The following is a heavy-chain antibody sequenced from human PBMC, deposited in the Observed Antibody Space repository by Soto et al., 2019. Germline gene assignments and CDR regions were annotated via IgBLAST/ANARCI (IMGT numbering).Heavy chain of an antibody. V-gene: IGHV1-2*04. CDR2: INPNSGGT. Sequence: ASVKVSCKASGYTFTGYYMHWVRQAPGQGLEWMGWINPNSGGTNYAQKFQGWVTMTRDTSISTAYMELSRLRSDDTAVYYCARAVAPRVGYYYYGMDVWGQGNTVTVS. J-gene: IGHJ6*02. CDR1: GYTFTGYY. D-gene: IGHD2-15*01. CDR3: ARAVAPRVGYYYYGMDV.